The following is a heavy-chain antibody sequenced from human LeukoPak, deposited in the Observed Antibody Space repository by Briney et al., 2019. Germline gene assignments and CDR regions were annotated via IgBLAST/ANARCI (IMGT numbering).Heavy chain of an antibody. CDR2: IRTSGGT. D-gene: IGHD6-6*01. V-gene: IGHV4-4*07. Sequence: SETLSLTCTVSGGSMSSYYLSWIRQPAGKGLEWIGRIRTSGGTNYNPSLKSRVTMSVDTSKNQFSLKLTSMTAADTAVYYCARDEGQLAGYYFDYWGQGTLVTVSS. J-gene: IGHJ4*02. CDR1: GGSMSSYY. CDR3: ARDEGQLAGYYFDY.